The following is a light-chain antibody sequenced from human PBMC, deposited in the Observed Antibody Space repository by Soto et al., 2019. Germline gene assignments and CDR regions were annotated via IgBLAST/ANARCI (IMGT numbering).Light chain of an antibody. CDR1: QSVSSN. Sequence: VMTQSPLSLPVTLGQPATLSCRASQSVSSNLAWYQQKPGQAPRLLIYNVSTTATGIPARFSGSGSGTEFTLTISSLQSEDFAVYYCQQYNNWPPTFGRGTRLEIK. J-gene: IGKJ5*01. CDR3: QQYNNWPPT. V-gene: IGKV3-15*01. CDR2: NVS.